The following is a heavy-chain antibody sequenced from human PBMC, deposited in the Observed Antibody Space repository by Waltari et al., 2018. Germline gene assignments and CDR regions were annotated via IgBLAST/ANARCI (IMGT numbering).Heavy chain of an antibody. CDR3: ARDRGRGLYLDV. V-gene: IGHV4-4*02. J-gene: IGHJ4*02. D-gene: IGHD2-15*01. CDR1: GDSVTSANW. CDR2: VLSTGKT. Sequence: QLQESGPGLVKPSGTLSLSCAVSGDSVTSANWWSWVRQSPPRGLAWIGQVLSTGKTNYSPAFASRVTMSLDASNNQFSLKVTSATAAYTAVYYCARDRGRGLYLDVWGPGTLVTVSP.